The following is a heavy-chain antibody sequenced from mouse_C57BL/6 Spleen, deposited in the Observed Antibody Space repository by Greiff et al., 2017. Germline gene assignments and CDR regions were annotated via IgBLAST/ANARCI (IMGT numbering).Heavy chain of an antibody. Sequence: VKLQESGAELVRPGASVTLSCKASGYTFTDYEMHWVKQTPVHGLEWIGAIDPETGGTAYNQKFKGKAILTADKSSSTAYMELRSLTSEDSAVYYCTRRYSLYYFDYWGQGTTLTVSS. J-gene: IGHJ2*01. V-gene: IGHV1-15*01. CDR1: GYTFTDYE. CDR3: TRRYSLYYFDY. CDR2: IDPETGGT. D-gene: IGHD2-12*01.